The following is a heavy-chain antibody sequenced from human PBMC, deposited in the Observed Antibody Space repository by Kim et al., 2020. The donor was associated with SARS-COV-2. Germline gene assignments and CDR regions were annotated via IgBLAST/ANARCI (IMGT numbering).Heavy chain of an antibody. Sequence: GGSLRLSCAASGFTFSSYGMHWVRQAPGKGLDWVAIISWDGSKIYYSDSVEGRFTISRDESESTLYLQMNNLRTDDTAVYYCAKDGEYDRSSGLDYWGQGTLVSVSS. CDR2: ISWDGSKI. V-gene: IGHV3-30*18. J-gene: IGHJ4*02. CDR3: AKDGEYDRSSGLDY. CDR1: GFTFSSYG. D-gene: IGHD6-6*01.